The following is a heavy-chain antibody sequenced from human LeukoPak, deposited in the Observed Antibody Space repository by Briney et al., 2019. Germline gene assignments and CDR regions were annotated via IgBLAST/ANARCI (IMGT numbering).Heavy chain of an antibody. V-gene: IGHV3-30*18. CDR2: ISYDGSNK. J-gene: IGHJ4*02. Sequence: GGSLRLSCAASGFTFSSYGMHWVRQAPGKGLEGVAVISYDGSNKYYADSVKGRFTISRDNSKNTLYLQMNSLRAEDTAVYYCAKKAWGTRPVVVILDYWGQGTLVTVSS. D-gene: IGHD3-22*01. CDR3: AKKAWGTRPVVVILDY. CDR1: GFTFSSYG.